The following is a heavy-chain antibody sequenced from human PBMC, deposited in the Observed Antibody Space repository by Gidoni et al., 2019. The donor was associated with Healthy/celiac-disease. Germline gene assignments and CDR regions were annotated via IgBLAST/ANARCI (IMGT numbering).Heavy chain of an antibody. CDR3: AKDSGFHIVVVTNAGYFDY. Sequence: EVQLVESGGGLVQPGRSLRLSWAASGFTFDDYAMHWVRQAPGKGMDWVLGISWNSGSIGYADSVKGRFTISRDNAKNSLYLQMNSLRAEDTALYYCAKDSGFHIVVVTNAGYFDYWGQGTLVTVSS. J-gene: IGHJ4*02. D-gene: IGHD2-21*02. CDR1: GFTFDDYA. CDR2: ISWNSGSI. V-gene: IGHV3-9*01.